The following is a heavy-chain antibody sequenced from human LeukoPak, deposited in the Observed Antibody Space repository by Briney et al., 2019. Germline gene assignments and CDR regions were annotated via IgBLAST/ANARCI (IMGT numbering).Heavy chain of an antibody. J-gene: IGHJ6*03. Sequence: GGSLRLSCVASGFTFSDYAMSRVRQAPGKGLEWVSLIGGSDGRTRYADSVKGRFTISRDNSKNTLYLEMNSLRAEDTAVYYCAKDSSSYDWGYMDVWGKGTTVTISS. CDR2: IGGSDGRT. V-gene: IGHV3-23*01. CDR3: AKDSSSYDWGYMDV. CDR1: GFTFSDYA. D-gene: IGHD3-22*01.